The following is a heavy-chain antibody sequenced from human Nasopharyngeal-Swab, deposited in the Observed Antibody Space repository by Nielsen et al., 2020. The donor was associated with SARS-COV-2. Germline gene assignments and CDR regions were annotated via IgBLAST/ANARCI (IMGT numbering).Heavy chain of an antibody. Sequence: GESLKISCAASGFTFSSYAMSLVRQAPGKGLEWVSAISGSGGSTYYADSVKGRFTISRDNSKNTLYLQMNSLRAEDTAVYYCAKDVVRGVRFYWGQGTLVTVSS. CDR1: GFTFSSYA. V-gene: IGHV3-23*01. CDR2: ISGSGGST. CDR3: AKDVVRGVRFY. J-gene: IGHJ4*02. D-gene: IGHD3-10*01.